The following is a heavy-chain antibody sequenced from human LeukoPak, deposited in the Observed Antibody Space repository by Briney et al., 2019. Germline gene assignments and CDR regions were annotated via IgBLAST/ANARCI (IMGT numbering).Heavy chain of an antibody. CDR2: INTNTGNP. V-gene: IGHV7-4-1*02. CDR3: ARDYYYGSGSYYSWFDP. Sequence: ASVKASCKASGYTFTSSVMNWVRQAPGQGLEGMGWINTNTGNPTYAQGFTGRFVFSLDTSVSTAYLQISSLKAEDTAVYYCARDYYYGSGSYYSWFDPWGQGTLVTVSS. J-gene: IGHJ5*02. D-gene: IGHD3-10*01. CDR1: GYTFTSSV.